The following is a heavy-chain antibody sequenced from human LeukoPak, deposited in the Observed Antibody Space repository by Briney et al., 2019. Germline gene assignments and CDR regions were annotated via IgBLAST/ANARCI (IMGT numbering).Heavy chain of an antibody. CDR2: FYSRLRT. CDR1: GVSLSRYC. CDR3: ARYYCTSNTCYYFDY. Sequence: WEPLSFTCTVFGVSLSRYCWSWIRQPAGKGLEWMGRFYSRLRTNYDPSLKSLVTMSVDTSENQFSLKLSSVTAADTAMYCCARYYCTSNTCYYFDYWGHGTLVTVSS. D-gene: IGHD2-2*01. V-gene: IGHV4-4*07. J-gene: IGHJ4*01.